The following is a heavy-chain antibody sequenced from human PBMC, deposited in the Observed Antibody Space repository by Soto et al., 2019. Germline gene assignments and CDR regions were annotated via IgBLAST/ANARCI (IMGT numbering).Heavy chain of an antibody. D-gene: IGHD6-6*01. CDR1: GFSIDDFA. V-gene: IGHV3-9*01. CDR3: AKNGLSSSPSAIDS. Sequence: GGSLRLSCAASGFSIDDFAMHWVRQAPGKGLEWVSSISWDSGKIGYADSVTGRFSVSRDNAKNSLFLQMSSLRAEDTAVYYCAKNGLSSSPSAIDSWGQGTLVTVSS. CDR2: ISWDSGKI. J-gene: IGHJ4*02.